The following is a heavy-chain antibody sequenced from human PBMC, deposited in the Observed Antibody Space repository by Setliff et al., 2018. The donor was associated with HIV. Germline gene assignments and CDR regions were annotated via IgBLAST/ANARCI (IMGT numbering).Heavy chain of an antibody. CDR3: AKVPYVEQQLAFFDY. V-gene: IGHV3-48*04. Sequence: GGSLRLSCAASGFTFSSYSMNWVRQAPGKGLEWVSYISSSSSTRYYAGSVKGRFTISRENAKNSLYLQMNSLRAEDTAVYYCAKVPYVEQQLAFFDYWGQGTLVTVSS. CDR1: GFTFSSYS. J-gene: IGHJ4*02. D-gene: IGHD6-13*01. CDR2: ISSSSSTR.